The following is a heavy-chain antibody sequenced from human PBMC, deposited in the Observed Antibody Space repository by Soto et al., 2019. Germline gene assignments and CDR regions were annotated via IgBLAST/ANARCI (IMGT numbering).Heavy chain of an antibody. CDR3: AKDRRIAAGGTGGSFDY. Sequence: GGSLRLSCAASGFTFNSYAMSWVRQAPGKGLEWVSTISGSGGGSYYADSVKGRFTISRDNSKNTLYLQMNSLRGEDTGKYYCAKDRRIAAGGTGGSFDYWGQGTLVTVSS. CDR2: ISGSGGGS. V-gene: IGHV3-23*01. CDR1: GFTFNSYA. J-gene: IGHJ4*02. D-gene: IGHD6-13*01.